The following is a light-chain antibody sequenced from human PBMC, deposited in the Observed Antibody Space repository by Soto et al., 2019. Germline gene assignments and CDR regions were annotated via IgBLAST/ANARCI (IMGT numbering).Light chain of an antibody. V-gene: IGKV1-9*01. CDR3: QQLNSYSYT. CDR1: QGISSY. Sequence: DIQLTQSPSFLSASVGDRVTITCRASQGISSYLAWYQQKPGKAPKLLIYDASALQSGVPSRFSGSGSGTEFTLTISSLQPEDFATYYCQQLNSYSYTFGQGTKLEIK. J-gene: IGKJ2*01. CDR2: DAS.